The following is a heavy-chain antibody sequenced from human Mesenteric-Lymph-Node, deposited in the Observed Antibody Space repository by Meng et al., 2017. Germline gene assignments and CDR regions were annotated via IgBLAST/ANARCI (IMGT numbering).Heavy chain of an antibody. CDR2: IHHSGST. CDR1: GYSISSGFD. CDR3: TRYAYNYSRTFDY. D-gene: IGHD5-18*01. J-gene: IGHJ4*02. Sequence: SETLSLTCDVSGYSISSGFDWSWVRQPPGKGLAWIATIHHSGSTYYNPSLKNRVTILVDTSKNQFSLKLSSVTAADTAFYYCTRYAYNYSRTFDYWGQGSLVTVSS. V-gene: IGHV4-38-2*01.